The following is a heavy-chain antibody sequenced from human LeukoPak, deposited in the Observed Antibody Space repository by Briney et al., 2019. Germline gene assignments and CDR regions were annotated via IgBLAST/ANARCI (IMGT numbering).Heavy chain of an antibody. CDR2: ITGGSNTI. J-gene: IGHJ4*02. Sequence: GGSLRLSCAASGFTFDTYGMNWVSQAPGKGLEWVSFITGGSNTIYYADSVKGRFTISRDNAKNSLYLQMNSLRVEDTAVYYCARDRMGGSFDYWGQGTLVTVSS. V-gene: IGHV3-48*01. D-gene: IGHD2-15*01. CDR3: ARDRMGGSFDY. CDR1: GFTFDTYG.